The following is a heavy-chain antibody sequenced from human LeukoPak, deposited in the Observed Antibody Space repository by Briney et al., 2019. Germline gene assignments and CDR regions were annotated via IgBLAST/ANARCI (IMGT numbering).Heavy chain of an antibody. D-gene: IGHD4-17*01. CDR3: ARWGGYGDYLSFDF. V-gene: IGHV3-48*03. J-gene: IGHJ4*02. CDR2: ISSSASAI. CDR1: GFTFSSYE. Sequence: PGGSLRLSCTASGFTFSSYEMNWVRQAPGKGLEWVSYISSSASAIFYADSVKGRFTISRDNVKNSLYLQMNSPRAEDTAVYYCARWGGYGDYLSFDFWGQGTLVTVSS.